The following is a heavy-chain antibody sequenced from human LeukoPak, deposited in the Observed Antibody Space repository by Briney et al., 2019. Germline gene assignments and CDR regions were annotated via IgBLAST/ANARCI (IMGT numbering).Heavy chain of an antibody. V-gene: IGHV3-23*01. CDR1: GFTFSSYA. J-gene: IGHJ4*02. CDR2: ISGSGGST. CDR3: AKGQASGSYRSYFDY. D-gene: IGHD1-26*01. Sequence: GGSLRLSCAASGFTFSSYAMSWVRQAPGKGLEWVSAISGSGGSTYYADSVKGRFTISRDNSKNTLYLQMNSLRAEDTAVYYCAKGQASGSYRSYFDYWGQGTLVTVSS.